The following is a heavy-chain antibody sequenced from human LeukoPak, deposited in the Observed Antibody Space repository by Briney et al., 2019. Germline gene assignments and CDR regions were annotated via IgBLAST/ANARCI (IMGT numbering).Heavy chain of an antibody. CDR3: ARRGDSSRSEIDY. J-gene: IGHJ4*02. CDR2: ISGSGTST. D-gene: IGHD6-13*01. V-gene: IGHV3-23*01. Sequence: GGSLRLPCAASGFTFSSYGMTWVRQAPGKGLEWVSGISGSGTSTYYADSVKGRFTISRDNSKNTLYLQMNSLRGEDTAVYYCARRGDSSRSEIDYWGQGTRVTVSS. CDR1: GFTFSSYG.